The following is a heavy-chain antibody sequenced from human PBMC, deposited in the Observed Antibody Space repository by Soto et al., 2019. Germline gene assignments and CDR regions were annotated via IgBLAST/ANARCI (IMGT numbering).Heavy chain of an antibody. CDR1: GGTFKSYT. CDR3: ARNSPIGSVFSGYDAIGS. CDR2: IVPMLDVA. D-gene: IGHD5-12*01. V-gene: IGHV1-69*02. J-gene: IGHJ4*02. Sequence: GAPVKVSCKASGGTFKSYTITWVRQAPGQGLEWMGRIVPMLDVADYGQKFQGRVTITADKSTSTAFMELTGLRSEDTAVYYCARNSPIGSVFSGYDAIGSWGQGTLVTVSS.